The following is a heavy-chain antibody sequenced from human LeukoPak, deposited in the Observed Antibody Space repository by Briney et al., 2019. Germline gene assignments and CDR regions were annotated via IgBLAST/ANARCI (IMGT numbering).Heavy chain of an antibody. CDR1: GGSISSYY. CDR3: ARARWIRGVIPAGDYYYGMDV. Sequence: SETLSLTCTVSGGSISSYYWSWIRQPAGKGLEWIGRIYTSGSTNYNPSLKSRVTMSVDTSKNQFSLKLSSATAADTAVYYCARARWIRGVIPAGDYYYGMDVWGQGTTVTVSS. CDR2: IYTSGST. V-gene: IGHV4-4*07. J-gene: IGHJ6*01. D-gene: IGHD3-10*01.